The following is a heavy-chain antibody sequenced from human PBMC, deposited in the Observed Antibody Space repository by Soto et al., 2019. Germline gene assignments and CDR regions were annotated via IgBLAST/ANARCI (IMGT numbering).Heavy chain of an antibody. Sequence: HGESLKISCKASGYSFNNYWIGWVRQMPGKGLEWMGIIYPGDSDTRYSPSFQGQVTISADKSISTAFLQWSSLEASDTAMYYCARLLSVSGFIDFWGPGTLVTVSS. CDR3: ARLLSVSGFIDF. CDR1: GYSFNNYW. CDR2: IYPGDSDT. J-gene: IGHJ4*02. D-gene: IGHD3-16*02. V-gene: IGHV5-51*01.